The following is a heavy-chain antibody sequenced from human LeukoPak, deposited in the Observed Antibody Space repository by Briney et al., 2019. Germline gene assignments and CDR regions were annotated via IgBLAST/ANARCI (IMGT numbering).Heavy chain of an antibody. J-gene: IGHJ4*02. D-gene: IGHD3-10*01. CDR3: ARVKPYTSGSRY. Sequence: GESLKISCKGSGYSFSSYWITWVRQMPGKGLGWMGRIDPSDSYTNYSPSFQGHVTISADKSITTAYLQWSSLKASDTAMYYCARVKPYTSGSRYWGQGTLVTVSS. V-gene: IGHV5-10-1*01. CDR2: IDPSDSYT. CDR1: GYSFSSYW.